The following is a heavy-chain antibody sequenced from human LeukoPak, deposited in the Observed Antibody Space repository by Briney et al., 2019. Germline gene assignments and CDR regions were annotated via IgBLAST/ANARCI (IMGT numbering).Heavy chain of an antibody. CDR1: GYTFVNFG. CDR3: ARGASAFDI. CDR2: ISPENGDT. V-gene: IGHV1-18*01. Sequence: ASVKVSCKASGYTFVNFGLIWVRQAPGQGLEWMGWISPENGDTNYAQTFQDRVTMTTDTSTNTAYMELSRLRSDDAAVYYCARGASAFDIWGQGTMVTVSS. J-gene: IGHJ3*02. D-gene: IGHD1-26*01.